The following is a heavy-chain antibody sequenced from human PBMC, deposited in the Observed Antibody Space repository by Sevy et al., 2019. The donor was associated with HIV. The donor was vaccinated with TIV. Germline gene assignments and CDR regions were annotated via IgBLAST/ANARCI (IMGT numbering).Heavy chain of an antibody. J-gene: IGHJ3*02. D-gene: IGHD5-18*01. Sequence: GGSLRLSCAASGFTFSSYEMNWVRQAPGKGLEWVSYISSSGSTIYYADSVKGRFTISRDNAKNSLYLQMNSLRAEDTAIYYCARVGYADTSMVSAFDIWGQGTMVTVSS. CDR1: GFTFSSYE. V-gene: IGHV3-48*03. CDR2: ISSSGSTI. CDR3: ARVGYADTSMVSAFDI.